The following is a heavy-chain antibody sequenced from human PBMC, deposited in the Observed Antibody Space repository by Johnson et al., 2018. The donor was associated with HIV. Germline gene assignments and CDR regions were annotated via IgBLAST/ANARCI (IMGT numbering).Heavy chain of an antibody. CDR2: ISYDRSNK. CDR3: AKLVVMVVDALVNDDFDI. CDR1: GFTFSSYG. V-gene: IGHV3-30-3*02. D-gene: IGHD2-15*01. Sequence: QVQLVESGGGVVQPGGSLRLSCAASGFTFSSYGMHWVRQAPGKGLEWVAVISYDRSNKYYADSVKGRFTISRDNSKTTLFLQMNSLRAEDTAVYYCAKLVVMVVDALVNDDFDIWGQGTMVIVSS. J-gene: IGHJ3*02.